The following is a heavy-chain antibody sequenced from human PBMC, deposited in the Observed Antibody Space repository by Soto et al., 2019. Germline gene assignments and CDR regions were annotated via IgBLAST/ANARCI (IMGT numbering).Heavy chain of an antibody. J-gene: IGHJ4*02. CDR2: IWYDGTNK. CDR3: ARDSTSGYDYLDY. CDR1: GFTFSSYG. V-gene: IGHV3-33*01. Sequence: PGGSLRLSCAASGFTFSSYGMHWVRQAPGKGLEWVAVIWYDGTNKYYAGSVKGRFTISRDNSKNTLYLQINSLRAEDTAVYYCARDSTSGYDYLDYWGQGTLVTVSS. D-gene: IGHD5-12*01.